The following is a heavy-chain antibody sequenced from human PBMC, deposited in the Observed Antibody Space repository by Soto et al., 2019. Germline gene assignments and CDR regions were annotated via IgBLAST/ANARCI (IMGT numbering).Heavy chain of an antibody. CDR1: GFTISRYA. Sequence: GVSLRLSCAASGFTISRYAMSWVRQAQGKGLEWVAVISYDGSNKYYADSVKGRFTISRDNSKNTLYLQMNSLRAEDTAVYYCAKDGILEWSPWYYFDYWGQGTLVTVSS. CDR3: AKDGILEWSPWYYFDY. V-gene: IGHV3-30*18. D-gene: IGHD3-3*01. CDR2: ISYDGSNK. J-gene: IGHJ4*02.